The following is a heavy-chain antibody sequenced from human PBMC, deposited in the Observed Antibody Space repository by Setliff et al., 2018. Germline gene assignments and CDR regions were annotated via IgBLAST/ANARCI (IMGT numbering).Heavy chain of an antibody. CDR1: GGSFSGYY. CDR3: ARGLSYYDESGYLLAPYALDV. D-gene: IGHD3-22*01. J-gene: IGHJ3*01. CDR2: INHSGST. V-gene: IGHV4-34*01. Sequence: PSETLSLTCAVYGGSFSGYYWSWVRQPPGKGLEWIGEINHSGSTNYNPSLKSRVTMSVDTSKNQLSLKLSSVTAADTAVYYCARGLSYYDESGYLLAPYALDVWGQGTMVTVSS.